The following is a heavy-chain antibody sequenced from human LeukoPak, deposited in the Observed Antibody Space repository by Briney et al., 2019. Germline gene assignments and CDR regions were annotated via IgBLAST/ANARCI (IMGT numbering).Heavy chain of an antibody. Sequence: PSETLSLTCTVSGGSISSSSYYWGWIRQPPGKGLECIGHVYYSGSTDYNPSLKSRLTISVDSSMNQFSLKLSSVTAADTAVYYCASLNSSGWSGYWGQGTLVTVSS. V-gene: IGHV4-61*05. D-gene: IGHD6-19*01. CDR2: VYYSGST. J-gene: IGHJ4*02. CDR1: GGSISSSSYY. CDR3: ASLNSSGWSGY.